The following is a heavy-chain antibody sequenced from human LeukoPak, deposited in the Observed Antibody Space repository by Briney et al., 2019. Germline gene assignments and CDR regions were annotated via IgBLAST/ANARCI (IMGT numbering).Heavy chain of an antibody. CDR2: ISSSGSTI. D-gene: IGHD6-19*01. Sequence: GGSLRLSCAASGFTFSSYAMSWIRQAPGKGLEWVSYISSSGSTIYYADSVKGRFTISRDNAKNSLYLQMNSLRAEDTAVYYCARDGIAVAAIPLRYFDYWGQGTLVTVSS. CDR3: ARDGIAVAAIPLRYFDY. CDR1: GFTFSSYA. V-gene: IGHV3-11*04. J-gene: IGHJ4*02.